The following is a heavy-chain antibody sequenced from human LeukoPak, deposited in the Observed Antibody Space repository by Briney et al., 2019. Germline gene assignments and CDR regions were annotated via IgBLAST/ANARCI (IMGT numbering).Heavy chain of an antibody. CDR3: ARENVEAVAGRGFDY. CDR1: GGSISSYY. D-gene: IGHD6-19*01. CDR2: IYYSGST. Sequence: SETLSLTCTVSGGSISSYYWSWIRQPPGKGLEWIGYIYYSGSTNYNPSLKSRVTISVDTSKNQFSLKLSSVTAADTAVYYCARENVEAVAGRGFDYWGQGTLVTVSS. J-gene: IGHJ4*02. V-gene: IGHV4-59*01.